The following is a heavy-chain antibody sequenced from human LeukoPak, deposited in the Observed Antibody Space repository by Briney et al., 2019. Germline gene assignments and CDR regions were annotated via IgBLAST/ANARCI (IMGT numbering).Heavy chain of an antibody. CDR1: GFTFTTYA. CDR3: AKEEGYCSSTSCPNDAFDI. D-gene: IGHD2-2*01. J-gene: IGHJ3*02. CDR2: IRYDGSNK. V-gene: IGHV3-30*02. Sequence: GRSLRLSCAASGFTFTTYAMHWVRQAPGKGLEWVAFIRYDGSNKYYADSVKGRFTISRDNSKNTLYLQMNSLRAEDTAVYYCAKEEGYCSSTSCPNDAFDIWGQGTMVTVSS.